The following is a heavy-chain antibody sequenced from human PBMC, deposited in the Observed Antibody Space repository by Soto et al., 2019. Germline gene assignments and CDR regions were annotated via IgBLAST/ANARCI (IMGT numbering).Heavy chain of an antibody. D-gene: IGHD1-26*01. Sequence: ASVKVSCKASGYTFTTYGFSWVRQAPGQGLEWIGWISTYTGNTNYAQKFQGRVTVTTDTSTSTVSMELRSLTSDDTAVYYCARDSGSKPTYLYYGMDVWGQGTTVTVSS. CDR3: ARDSGSKPTYLYYGMDV. CDR1: GYTFTTYG. V-gene: IGHV1-18*01. CDR2: ISTYTGNT. J-gene: IGHJ6*02.